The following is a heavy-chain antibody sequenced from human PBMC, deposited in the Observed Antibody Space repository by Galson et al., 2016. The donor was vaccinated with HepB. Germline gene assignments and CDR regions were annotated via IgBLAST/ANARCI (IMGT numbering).Heavy chain of an antibody. CDR3: SKRHEYCPPVGCSVDY. Sequence: SLRLSCAASGFTFNKYGMHWVRQAPGKGLEWVAADSVRGGRKFYADAVKGRFTISRDSANNMLFLQMTSLRADDTAVYYCSKRHEYCPPVGCSVDYWGQGTLVSVSS. CDR1: GFTFNKYG. CDR2: DSVRGGRK. J-gene: IGHJ4*02. V-gene: IGHV3-30*18. D-gene: IGHD3-10*02.